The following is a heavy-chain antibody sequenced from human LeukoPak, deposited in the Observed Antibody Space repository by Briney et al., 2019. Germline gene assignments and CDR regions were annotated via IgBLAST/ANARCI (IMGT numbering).Heavy chain of an antibody. CDR3: ARGWRLAGIDY. V-gene: IGHV4-34*01. J-gene: IGHJ4*02. CDR1: GGFFSGYY. D-gene: IGHD6-19*01. Sequence: PSETLSLTCAVYGGFFSGYYWSWIRHPPGKGLEWIGEINHRGSTKYNPSLKSRVTISVDTAKNQFALKLSSVTAADTSVYYCARGWRLAGIDYWGQGTLVTVSS. CDR2: INHRGST.